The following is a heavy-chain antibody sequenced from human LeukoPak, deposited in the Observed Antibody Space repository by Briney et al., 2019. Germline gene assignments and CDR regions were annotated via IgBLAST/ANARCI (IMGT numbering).Heavy chain of an antibody. CDR1: GFTFSSYS. J-gene: IGHJ4*02. CDR2: ISSSSSYI. Sequence: GGSLRLSCAASGFTFSSYSMNWVRQAPGKGLEWVSSISSSSSYIYYADSVKGRFTISRDNAKNSLYLQMNSLRAEDTAVYYCARSNYDSSGYYPSHFDYWGQGTLVTVSS. V-gene: IGHV3-21*01. D-gene: IGHD3-22*01. CDR3: ARSNYDSSGYYPSHFDY.